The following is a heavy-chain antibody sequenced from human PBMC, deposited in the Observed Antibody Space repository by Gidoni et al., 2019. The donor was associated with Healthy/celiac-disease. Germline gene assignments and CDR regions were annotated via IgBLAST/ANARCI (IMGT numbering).Heavy chain of an antibody. J-gene: IGHJ5*02. Sequence: QVQLVESGGGVVQPGRSLSLSCAASGFTFSSYGMHWVRQAPGKGLEWVAVISYDGSNKYYADSVKGRFTISRDNSKNTLYLQMNSLRAEDTAVYYCAKDPGTTRYNWFDPWGQGTLVTVSS. CDR1: GFTFSSYG. CDR3: AKDPGTTRYNWFDP. D-gene: IGHD1-1*01. CDR2: ISYDGSNK. V-gene: IGHV3-30*18.